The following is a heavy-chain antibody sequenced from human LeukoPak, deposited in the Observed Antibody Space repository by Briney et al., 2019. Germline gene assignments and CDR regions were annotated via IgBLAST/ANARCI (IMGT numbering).Heavy chain of an antibody. V-gene: IGHV3-33*06. Sequence: PGRPLRLSCAASGFTFSSYGMHWVRQAPGKGLEWVAVIWYDASDRYYADSVKGRFTISRDNSKNTLYLQMNSLRAEDTAVYYCAKRPVIAAAGTGRDAFDIWGQGTMVTVSS. J-gene: IGHJ3*02. CDR3: AKRPVIAAAGTGRDAFDI. D-gene: IGHD6-13*01. CDR1: GFTFSSYG. CDR2: IWYDASDR.